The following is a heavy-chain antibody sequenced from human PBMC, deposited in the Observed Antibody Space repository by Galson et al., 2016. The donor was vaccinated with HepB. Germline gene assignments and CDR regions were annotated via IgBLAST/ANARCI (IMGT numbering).Heavy chain of an antibody. CDR1: GFIFSNYG. Sequence: SLRLSCAVSGFIFSNYGMHWVRQAPGKGLEWVAVIGFDGNNKYYANSVKGRFTISRDNSKNTLDLHMSGLRPEDTAVYYCAKVKLPHHFGSGSHFDYWGQGTLVTVSS. V-gene: IGHV3-30*18. CDR2: IGFDGNNK. CDR3: AKVKLPHHFGSGSHFDY. J-gene: IGHJ4*02. D-gene: IGHD3-10*01.